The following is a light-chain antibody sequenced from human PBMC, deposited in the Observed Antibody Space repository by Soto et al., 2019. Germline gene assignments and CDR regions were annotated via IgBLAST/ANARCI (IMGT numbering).Light chain of an antibody. CDR3: QSADIGGPYV. V-gene: IGLV3-25*03. CDR1: ALAKQY. CDR2: KDS. J-gene: IGLJ1*01. Sequence: SYELTQPPSVSVSPGQTARITCSGDALAKQYAYWYQQKPGHAPVLVIYKDSERPSGIPERFSGSSSGTTVTLTISGVQAEDEADYYCQSADIGGPYVFGIGTKLTVL.